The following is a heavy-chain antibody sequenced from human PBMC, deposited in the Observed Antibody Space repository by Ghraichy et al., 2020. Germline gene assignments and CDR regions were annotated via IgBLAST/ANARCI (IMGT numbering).Heavy chain of an antibody. V-gene: IGHV3-43*02. Sequence: SCAASGFTFEDFVMHWVRQAPGEGLEWVCLINGEGGDTYCADSVKGRFNISRDNSKNSLYLEMNSLRVEDTAVYYCAKELPNSGYVGLDSWGQGTLVTVSS. CDR3: AKELPNSGYVGLDS. CDR2: INGEGGDT. J-gene: IGHJ5*01. D-gene: IGHD5-12*01. CDR1: GFTFEDFV.